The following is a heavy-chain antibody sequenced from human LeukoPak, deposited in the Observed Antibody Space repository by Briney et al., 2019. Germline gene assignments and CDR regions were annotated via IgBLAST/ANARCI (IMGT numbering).Heavy chain of an antibody. CDR2: MNPNSGNT. J-gene: IGHJ5*02. V-gene: IGHV1-8*01. Sequence: ASVKVSCKASGYTFTSYDINWVRQATGQGREWMGWMNPNSGNTGYAQKFQGRGTMTRNTSISTAYMELSSLRSEDTAVYYCARGRFVAAAGTGWFDPWGQGTLVTVSS. CDR3: ARGRFVAAAGTGWFDP. D-gene: IGHD6-13*01. CDR1: GYTFTSYD.